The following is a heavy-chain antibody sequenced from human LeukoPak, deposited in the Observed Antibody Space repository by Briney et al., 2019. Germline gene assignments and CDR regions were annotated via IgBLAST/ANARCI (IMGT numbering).Heavy chain of an antibody. CDR1: GFTFSSYS. D-gene: IGHD5-12*01. V-gene: IGHV3-21*01. Sequence: GGSLRLFCAASGFTFSSYSMNWVRQAPGKGLEWVSSISSSSSYIYYADSVKGRFTISRDNAKNSLYLQMNSLRAEDTAVYYCARDSVATQFYYWGQGTLVTVSS. CDR2: ISSSSSYI. J-gene: IGHJ4*02. CDR3: ARDSVATQFYY.